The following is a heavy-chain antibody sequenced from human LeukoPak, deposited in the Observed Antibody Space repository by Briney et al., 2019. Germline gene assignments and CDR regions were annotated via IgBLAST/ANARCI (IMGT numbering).Heavy chain of an antibody. CDR2: INAGNGNT. J-gene: IGHJ3*02. CDR3: ASGGLWASAFDI. Sequence: GVSVKVSCKASGYTFTSYAMHWVRQAPGQRLEWMGWINAGNGNTKYSQKFQGRVTITRDTSASTAYMELSSLRSEDTAVHYCASGGLWASAFDIWGQGTMVTVSS. D-gene: IGHD5-18*01. CDR1: GYTFTSYA. V-gene: IGHV1-3*01.